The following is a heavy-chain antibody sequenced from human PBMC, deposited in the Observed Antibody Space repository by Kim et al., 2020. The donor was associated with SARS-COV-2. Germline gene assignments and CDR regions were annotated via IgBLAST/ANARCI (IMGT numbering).Heavy chain of an antibody. CDR3: TTEAYSSSWYLAYYYYYGMDV. CDR2: IKSKTDGGTT. J-gene: IGHJ6*02. CDR1: GFTFSNAW. V-gene: IGHV3-15*01. D-gene: IGHD6-13*01. Sequence: GGSLRLSCAASGFTFSNAWMSWVRQAPGKGLEWVGRIKSKTDGGTTDYAAPVKGRFTISRDDSKNTLYLQMNSLKTEDTAVYYCTTEAYSSSWYLAYYYYYGMDVWGQGTTVTVSS.